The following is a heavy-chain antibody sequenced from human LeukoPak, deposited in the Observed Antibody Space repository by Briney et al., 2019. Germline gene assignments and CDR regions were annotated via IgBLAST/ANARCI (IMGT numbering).Heavy chain of an antibody. D-gene: IGHD2-2*01. J-gene: IGHJ4*02. Sequence: SETLSLTCTVSGGSISSYYWSWIRQPPGKGLEWIGEINHSGSTNYNPSLKSRVTISVDTSKNQFSLKLSSVTAADTAVYYCAICQSRDLFDYWGQGTLVTVSS. V-gene: IGHV4-34*01. CDR1: GGSISSYY. CDR3: AICQSRDLFDY. CDR2: INHSGST.